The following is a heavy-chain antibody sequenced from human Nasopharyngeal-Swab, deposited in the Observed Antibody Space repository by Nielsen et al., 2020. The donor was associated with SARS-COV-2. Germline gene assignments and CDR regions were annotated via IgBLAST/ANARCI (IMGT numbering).Heavy chain of an antibody. Sequence: SVKVSCKASGYTFTSYDISWVRQAPGQGLEWMGGIIPIFGTANYAQKFQGRVTITADESTSTAYMELSSLRSEDTAVYYCARVGGYSSGWYESWFDPWGQGTLVTVSS. V-gene: IGHV1-69*13. CDR3: ARVGGYSSGWYESWFDP. D-gene: IGHD6-19*01. CDR1: GYTFTSYD. CDR2: IIPIFGTA. J-gene: IGHJ5*02.